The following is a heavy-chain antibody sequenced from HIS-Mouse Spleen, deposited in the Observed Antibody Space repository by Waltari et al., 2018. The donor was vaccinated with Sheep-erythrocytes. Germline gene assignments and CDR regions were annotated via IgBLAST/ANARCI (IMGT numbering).Heavy chain of an antibody. Sequence: QVTLKESGPVLVKPTETLTLTCTVSGFSLSNARMGVSWIRQPPGKSLEWLAHIFSNDEKSYSTSLKSRLTISKDTSKSQVFLTMTNMDPVDTATYYCARITSYYDFWSTYNKDYFDYWGQGTLVTVSS. J-gene: IGHJ4*02. V-gene: IGHV2-26*01. CDR2: IFSNDEK. D-gene: IGHD3-3*01. CDR1: GFSLSNARMG. CDR3: ARITSYYDFWSTYNKDYFDY.